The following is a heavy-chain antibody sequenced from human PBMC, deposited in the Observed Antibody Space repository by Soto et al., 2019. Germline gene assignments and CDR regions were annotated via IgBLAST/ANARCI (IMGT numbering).Heavy chain of an antibody. J-gene: IGHJ4*02. CDR1: GGTFSSYR. CDR2: IVPIRRTA. CDR3: VRDSGAKLSSS. Sequence: QVQLVQSGAEVKKSGSSVKASCKASGGTFSSYRINWLRQAPGQGLEWVGGIVPIRRTADYAQKFQGRVTITADESARTSYMELRSLKSQDTAVYYCVRDSGAKLSSSWGQGTLVTVSS. V-gene: IGHV1-69*01. D-gene: IGHD6-13*01.